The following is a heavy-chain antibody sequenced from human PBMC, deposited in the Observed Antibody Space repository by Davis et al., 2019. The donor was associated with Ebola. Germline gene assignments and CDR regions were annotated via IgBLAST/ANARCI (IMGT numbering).Heavy chain of an antibody. Sequence: SETLSLTCAVYGGSLSNYYWNWIRQPPGKGLEWIGYIYYGGGTKYHPSLKSRVTIFLDTSKNHFSLKLTSVTAADTALYYCARVRALTVFGVAAFDLWGQGKQVIVSS. CDR2: IYYGGGT. V-gene: IGHV4-59*01. J-gene: IGHJ4*02. CDR3: ARVRALTVFGVAAFDL. D-gene: IGHD3-3*01. CDR1: GGSLSNYY.